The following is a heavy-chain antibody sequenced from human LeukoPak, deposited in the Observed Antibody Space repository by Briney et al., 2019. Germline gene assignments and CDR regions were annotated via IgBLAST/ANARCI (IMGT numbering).Heavy chain of an antibody. CDR1: GFTFDDYA. Sequence: GGSLRLSCAASGFTFDDYAMHWVRQAPGKGLGWVSLISGDGGSTYYADSVKGRFTISRDNSKNSLYLQMNSLRTEDTALYYCAKVISLAGDYYFDYWGQGTLVTVSS. D-gene: IGHD3-16*02. V-gene: IGHV3-43*02. J-gene: IGHJ4*02. CDR2: ISGDGGST. CDR3: AKVISLAGDYYFDY.